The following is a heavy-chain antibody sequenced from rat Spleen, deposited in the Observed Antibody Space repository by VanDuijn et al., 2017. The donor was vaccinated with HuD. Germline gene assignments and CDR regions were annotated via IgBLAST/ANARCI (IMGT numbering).Heavy chain of an antibody. CDR2: INGPGST. Sequence: EVQLLESGPGLVKPSQSLSLTCSVTGYSITSNYWGWIRKFPGNKMEWMGYINGPGSTNYNPSLKSRISITRDTSKNQFFLQVNSVTTEDTATYYCARGGLGAPFAYWGQGALVTVSS. J-gene: IGHJ3*01. D-gene: IGHD5-1*01. CDR3: ARGGLGAPFAY. CDR1: GYSITSNY. V-gene: IGHV3-3*01.